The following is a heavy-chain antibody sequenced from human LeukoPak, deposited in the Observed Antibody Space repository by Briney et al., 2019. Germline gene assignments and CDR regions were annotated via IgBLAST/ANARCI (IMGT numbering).Heavy chain of an antibody. D-gene: IGHD3-22*01. CDR2: ISAYNGNT. CDR3: ARRGYYYDSSGYNY. Sequence: ASVKLSCKASGYTFTDYGISWVRQAPGQGLEWMGWISAYNGNTNYAQKLQGRVTMTTDTSASTAYMELRSLRSDDTAVYYCARRGYYYDSSGYNYWGQGTLVTVSS. V-gene: IGHV1-18*01. J-gene: IGHJ4*02. CDR1: GYTFTDYG.